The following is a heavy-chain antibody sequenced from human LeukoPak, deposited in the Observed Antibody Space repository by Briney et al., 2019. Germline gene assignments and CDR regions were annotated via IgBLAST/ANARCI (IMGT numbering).Heavy chain of an antibody. CDR2: ISSSDTYI. Sequence: GGSLRLSCAASGFTFSSYSMNWVRQAPGKGLEWVSSISSSDTYIYHADSVKGRFTISRDNAKNSLYLQMNSLRVEDTAVYYCARDRAVAGLCDYWGQGTLVTVSS. J-gene: IGHJ4*02. CDR1: GFTFSSYS. D-gene: IGHD6-19*01. V-gene: IGHV3-21*01. CDR3: ARDRAVAGLCDY.